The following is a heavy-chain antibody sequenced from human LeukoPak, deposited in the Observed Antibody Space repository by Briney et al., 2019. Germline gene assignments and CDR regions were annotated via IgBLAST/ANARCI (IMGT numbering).Heavy chain of an antibody. V-gene: IGHV3-23*01. Sequence: GGSLRLSCAASGFSFSTYVMSWVRQPPGKGLEWVSSVSGNGRHTYNADFVKGRCAISRDNSKNTFFLQMNSLRVEDTAVCFCAKGISVDGYNFERGADCWGQGILVTVSS. D-gene: IGHD1-1*01. J-gene: IGHJ4*02. CDR2: VSGNGRHT. CDR1: GFSFSTYV. CDR3: AKGISVDGYNFERGADC.